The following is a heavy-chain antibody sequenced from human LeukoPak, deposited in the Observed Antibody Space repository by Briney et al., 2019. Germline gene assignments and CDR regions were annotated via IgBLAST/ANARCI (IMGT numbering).Heavy chain of an antibody. CDR2: INPNSGGT. J-gene: IGHJ3*02. Sequence: ASVKVSCKASGYTFTGYYMHWVRQAPGQGLEWMGWINPNSGGTNYAQKFQGRVTMTRDTSISTAYMELSRLRSDDTAVYYCARPHGSWDAFDIWGQGTMVTVSS. V-gene: IGHV1-2*02. D-gene: IGHD6-13*01. CDR1: GYTFTGYY. CDR3: ARPHGSWDAFDI.